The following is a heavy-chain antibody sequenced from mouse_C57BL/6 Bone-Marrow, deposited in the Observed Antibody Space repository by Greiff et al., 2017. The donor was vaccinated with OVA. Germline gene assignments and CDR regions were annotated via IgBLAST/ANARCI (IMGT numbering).Heavy chain of an antibody. Sequence: QVQLQQPGAELVRPGTSEKLSCKASGYTFTSYWMHWVKQRPGQGLEWIGVIDPSDSYTNYNQKFKGKATLTVDTSSSTAYMQISSLTSEDSAVYYGARGFITTVDAMDYWGQGTSVTVSS. D-gene: IGHD1-1*01. J-gene: IGHJ4*01. CDR3: ARGFITTVDAMDY. CDR2: IDPSDSYT. CDR1: GYTFTSYW. V-gene: IGHV1-59*01.